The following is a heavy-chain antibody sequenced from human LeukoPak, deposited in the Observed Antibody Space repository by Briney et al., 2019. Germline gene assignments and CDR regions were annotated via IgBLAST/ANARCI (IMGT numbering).Heavy chain of an antibody. V-gene: IGHV3-30-3*01. CDR1: GFTFSSYA. D-gene: IGHD6-19*01. CDR2: ISYDGSNK. Sequence: GRSLRLSCAASGFTFSSYAMHWVRQAPGKGLEWVAVISYDGSNKYYADSVKGRFTISRDNSKNTLYLQMNSLRAEDTAVYYYARPDSSGWYDAYYYYGMDVWGQGTTVTVSS. CDR3: ARPDSSGWYDAYYYYGMDV. J-gene: IGHJ6*02.